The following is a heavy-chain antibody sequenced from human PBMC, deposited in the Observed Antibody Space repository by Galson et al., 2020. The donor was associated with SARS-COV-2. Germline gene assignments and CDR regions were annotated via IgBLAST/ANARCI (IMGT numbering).Heavy chain of an antibody. V-gene: IGHV1-46*03. CDR3: ARAGGSYSYYYYYGMDV. CDR2: INPSGGST. CDR1: GYTFTSYY. D-gene: IGHD1-26*01. Sequence: ASVKVSCKASGYTFTSYYMHWVRQAPGQGLEWMGIINPSGGSTSYAQKFQGRVTMTRDTSTSTVYMELSSLRSEDTAVYYCARAGGSYSYYYYYGMDVWGQGTTVTVSS. J-gene: IGHJ6*02.